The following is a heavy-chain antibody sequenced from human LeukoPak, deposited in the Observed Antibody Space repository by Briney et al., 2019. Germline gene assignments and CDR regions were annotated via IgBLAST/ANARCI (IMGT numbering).Heavy chain of an antibody. CDR3: VPIGGYDYYFDY. Sequence: ASVTVSHLPSVYTFTRYYMHWVRQAPGQGLAWMGWINPNSGGTNYAQKFQGRVTMTRDTSISTAYMELSRLRSDDTAVYYCVPIGGYDYYFDYWGQGTLVTVSS. V-gene: IGHV1-2*02. CDR2: INPNSGGT. J-gene: IGHJ4*02. D-gene: IGHD5-12*01. CDR1: VYTFTRYY.